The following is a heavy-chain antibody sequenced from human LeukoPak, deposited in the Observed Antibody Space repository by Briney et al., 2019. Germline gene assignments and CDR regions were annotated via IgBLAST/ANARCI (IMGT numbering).Heavy chain of an antibody. CDR1: GFTFSRYA. V-gene: IGHV3-23*01. J-gene: IGHJ3*02. D-gene: IGHD5-18*01. CDR2: ISGSDGST. Sequence: GGSLRLSCAASGFTFSRYAMSWVRHARGKGLQWVSAISGSDGSTYYADSVKGRFTISRDNSKNTLYLQMNSLRAEDTAVYYCARDRYSYGTGHAFDIWGQGTMVTVSS. CDR3: ARDRYSYGTGHAFDI.